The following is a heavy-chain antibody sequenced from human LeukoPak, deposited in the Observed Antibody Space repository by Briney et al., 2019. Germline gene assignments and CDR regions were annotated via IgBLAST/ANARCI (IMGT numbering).Heavy chain of an antibody. CDR1: GFTFSSYS. J-gene: IGHJ4*02. Sequence: PGGSLRLSCAASGFTFSSYSMNWVRQAPGKGREWVSYISCSSSTIYYADSVKGRFTISRDNPKNTLYLQMNRLRAGDTAVYYCARSWIQLWSSKQFDYWGQGTLVTVSS. CDR2: ISCSSSTI. CDR3: ARSWIQLWSSKQFDY. D-gene: IGHD5-18*01. V-gene: IGHV3-48*01.